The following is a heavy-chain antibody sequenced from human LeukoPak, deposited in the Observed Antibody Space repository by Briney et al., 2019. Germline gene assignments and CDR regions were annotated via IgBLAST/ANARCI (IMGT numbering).Heavy chain of an antibody. CDR3: ARGTELTRTSGHYSFYY. CDR2: ISGSGTA. V-gene: IGHV4-4*07. D-gene: IGHD1-7*01. J-gene: IGHJ4*02. CDR1: AGSIHIYF. Sequence: SETLSLTCTVSAGSIHIYFWTWVRQPAGKGLEWIGRISGSGTAFHNPSLESRVTISLDTANYQRFLRMTSVSAADTAVYYCARGTELTRTSGHYSFYYWGQGTLVSVSS.